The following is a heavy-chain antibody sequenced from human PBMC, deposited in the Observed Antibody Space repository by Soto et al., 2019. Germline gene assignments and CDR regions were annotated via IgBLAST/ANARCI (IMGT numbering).Heavy chain of an antibody. CDR3: ATYDYSDFYFDQ. CDR2: IHFRGTT. CDR1: GGSITSHTHY. J-gene: IGHJ4*02. Sequence: QVQLQESGPGLVKPSQTLSLTFNVSGGSITSHTHYWSWIRQHPGKGLEWIGNIHFRGTTYYNPSLESRVFISVDTSQNQFSLRLTSVTAADTAVYFCATYDYSDFYFDQWGQGTLVSVSS. V-gene: IGHV4-31*03. D-gene: IGHD4-17*01.